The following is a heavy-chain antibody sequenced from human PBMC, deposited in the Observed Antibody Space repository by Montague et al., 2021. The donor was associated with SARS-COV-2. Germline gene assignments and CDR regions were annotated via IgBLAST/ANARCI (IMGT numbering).Heavy chain of an antibody. V-gene: IGHV4-34*01. Sequence: SETLSLTCAVRGGSFSGYSWIWIRQPPGKGLQWIGEVKHSGGTKYNTSLKSRVAISIDTSKNQFSLKLSSVTAADTAVYYCARPRSPTDYYYGMDVWGQGTLVTVSS. CDR2: VKHSGGT. J-gene: IGHJ6*02. CDR3: ARPRSPTDYYYGMDV. CDR1: GGSFSGYS.